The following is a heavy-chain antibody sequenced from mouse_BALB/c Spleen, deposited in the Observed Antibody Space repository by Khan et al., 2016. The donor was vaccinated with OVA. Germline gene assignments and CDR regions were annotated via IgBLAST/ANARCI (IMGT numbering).Heavy chain of an antibody. V-gene: IGHV1S136*01. D-gene: IGHD1-1*01. CDR1: GYTFTSYV. J-gene: IGHJ3*01. CDR3: VRALYYYGSSYEGFAY. Sequence: VQLQQSGPELVKPGASVKMSCKASGYTFTSYVMHWVKQKPGQGLEWIGYIHPYTYDIKYNEKFKGKATLTSDKSSSTAYMELSSLSSEDSAVYYCVRALYYYGSSYEGFAYWGQGTLVTVSA. CDR2: IHPYTYDI.